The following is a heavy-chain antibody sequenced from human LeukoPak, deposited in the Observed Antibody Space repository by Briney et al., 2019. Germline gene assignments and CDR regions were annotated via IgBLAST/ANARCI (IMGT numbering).Heavy chain of an antibody. Sequence: AGGSLRLSCAASGFTFKLYWMHWVRQAPGKGPVWVSRINDDGSSTSYADSVKGRFTISRDDAKNTLYLQMNSLRAEDTAVYYCHTGGYAFDIWGQGTMVTVSS. CDR2: INDDGSST. CDR3: HTGGYAFDI. J-gene: IGHJ3*02. D-gene: IGHD3-10*01. V-gene: IGHV3-74*01. CDR1: GFTFKLYW.